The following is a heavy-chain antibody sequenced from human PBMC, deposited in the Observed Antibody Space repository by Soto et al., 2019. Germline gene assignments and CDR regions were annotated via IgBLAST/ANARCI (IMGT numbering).Heavy chain of an antibody. CDR3: ARGQLWLSY. J-gene: IGHJ4*02. V-gene: IGHV4-30-2*01. CDR2: IYHSGST. D-gene: IGHD5-18*01. CDR1: GGSISSGGYS. Sequence: PSETLSLTCAVSGGSISSGGYSWSWIRQPPGKGLEWIGYIYHSGSTYYNPSLKSRVTISVDRSKNQFSLKLSSVTAADTAAYYCARGQLWLSYWGQGTLVTVSS.